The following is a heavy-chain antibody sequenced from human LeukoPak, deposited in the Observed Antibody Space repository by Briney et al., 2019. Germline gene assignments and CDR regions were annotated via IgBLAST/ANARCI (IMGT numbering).Heavy chain of an antibody. CDR1: GGTLSSYA. CDR3: ARGWVVATGGFDM. J-gene: IGHJ3*02. V-gene: IGHV1-69*01. CDR2: IIPIFGTA. Sequence: SVKVSCKASGGTLSSYAISWVRQAPGQGLEWMGGIIPIFGTANYAQKFQGRVTITADESTSTAYMELSSLRSEDTAVYFCARGWVVATGGFDMWGQGTMVTVSS. D-gene: IGHD2-8*02.